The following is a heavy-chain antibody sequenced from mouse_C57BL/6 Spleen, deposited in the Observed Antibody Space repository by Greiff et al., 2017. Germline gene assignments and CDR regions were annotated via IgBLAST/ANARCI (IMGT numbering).Heavy chain of an antibody. D-gene: IGHD1-1*02. Sequence: QVQLQQSGPELVKPGASVKISCKASGYAFSSSWMNWVKQRPGKGLEWIGRIYPGDGDTNYNGKFKGKATLTADKSSSTAYMQLSSLTSEDSAVYFCARVTMALYYFDYWGQGTTLTVSS. CDR3: ARVTMALYYFDY. V-gene: IGHV1-82*01. CDR2: IYPGDGDT. CDR1: GYAFSSSW. J-gene: IGHJ2*01.